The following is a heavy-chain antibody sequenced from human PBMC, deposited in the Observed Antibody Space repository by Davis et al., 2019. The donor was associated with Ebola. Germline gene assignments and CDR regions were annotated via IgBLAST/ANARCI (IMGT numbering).Heavy chain of an antibody. D-gene: IGHD5-24*01. J-gene: IGHJ4*02. Sequence: GESLKISCKGSGYSFTSYWIGWVRQMPGKGLEWMGRIDPSDSYTNYSPSFQGHVTISADKSISTAYLQWSSLKASDTAMYYCARRRDGYNTFFDYWGQGTLVTVSS. CDR2: IDPSDSYT. CDR1: GYSFTSYW. V-gene: IGHV5-10-1*01. CDR3: ARRRDGYNTFFDY.